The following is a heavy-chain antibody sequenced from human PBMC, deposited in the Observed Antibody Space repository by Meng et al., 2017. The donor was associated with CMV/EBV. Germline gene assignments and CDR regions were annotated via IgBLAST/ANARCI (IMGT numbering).Heavy chain of an antibody. V-gene: IGHV1-2*02. D-gene: IGHD6-6*01. J-gene: IGHJ3*02. CDR1: GYTFTGYY. CDR3: ARNWYSSSSGSFDI. CDR2: INPNSGGT. Sequence: EEVVQSGGEVKKPGAAGKVSRKASGYTFTGYYRHWVREAPGQGLGWMGWINPNSGGTNYAQKFEGRVTMTRDTSISTAYMELSRLRSDDTAVYYCARNWYSSSSGSFDIWGQGTMVTVSS.